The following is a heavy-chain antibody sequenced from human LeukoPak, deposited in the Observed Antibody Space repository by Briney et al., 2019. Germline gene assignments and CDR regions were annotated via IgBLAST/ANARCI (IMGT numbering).Heavy chain of an antibody. CDR3: ATTGGLWFGESVDY. Sequence: GASVKVSCKVSGYTLTELSMHWVRQAPGKGLEWMGGFDPEDGETIYAQKFQGRVTMTEDTSTDTAYMELSSLRSEDTAVYYCATTGGLWFGESVDYWGQGTLVTVPS. CDR1: GYTLTELS. D-gene: IGHD3-10*01. CDR2: FDPEDGET. J-gene: IGHJ4*02. V-gene: IGHV1-24*01.